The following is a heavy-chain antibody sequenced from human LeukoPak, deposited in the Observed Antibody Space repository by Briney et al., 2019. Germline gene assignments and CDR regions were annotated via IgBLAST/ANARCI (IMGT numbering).Heavy chain of an antibody. J-gene: IGHJ6*03. CDR3: AREFPYSGSYYRRSYYYYMDV. CDR2: IYTSGST. D-gene: IGHD1-26*01. V-gene: IGHV4-4*07. CDR1: GGSFSGYY. Sequence: PSETLSLTCAVYGGSFSGYYWSWIRQPAGKGLEWIGRIYTSGSTNYNPSLKSRVTMSVDTSKNQFSLKLSSVTAADTAVYYCAREFPYSGSYYRRSYYYYMDVWGKGTTVTVSS.